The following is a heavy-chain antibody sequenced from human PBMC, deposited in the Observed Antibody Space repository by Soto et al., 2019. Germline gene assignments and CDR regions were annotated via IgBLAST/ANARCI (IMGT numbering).Heavy chain of an antibody. CDR3: ANTKKVYDSSGLGYDN. CDR2: IYWDDDK. J-gene: IGHJ4*02. D-gene: IGHD3-22*01. Sequence: SGPTLVNPTQTLALTCTFSGFSLTTNGVAVGWIRQPPGKALEWLGIIYWDDDKRYSPPLNTRLTITKDTSINQVLLTMTNMDPLETATYYCANTKKVYDSSGLGYDNWGQGTVVTVSS. CDR1: GFSLTTNGVA. V-gene: IGHV2-5*02.